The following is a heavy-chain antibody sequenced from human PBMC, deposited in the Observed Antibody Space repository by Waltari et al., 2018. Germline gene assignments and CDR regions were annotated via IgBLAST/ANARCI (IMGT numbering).Heavy chain of an antibody. CDR3: AKALGSEYSSSSDY. J-gene: IGHJ4*02. V-gene: IGHV3-9*03. CDR2: ISWNSDSI. Sequence: EVQLVESGGGLVQPGRSLRLFCAASGFTFDDYAMPWVRPAPGKGLEWVSGISWNSDSIGFADSVKGRFTISRDNARNSLYLLMNSLRAEDMALYYCAKALGSEYSSSSDYWGQGTLVTVSS. D-gene: IGHD6-6*01. CDR1: GFTFDDYA.